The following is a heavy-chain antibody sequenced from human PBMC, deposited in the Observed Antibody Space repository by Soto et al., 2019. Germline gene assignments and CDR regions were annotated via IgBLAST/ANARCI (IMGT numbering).Heavy chain of an antibody. J-gene: IGHJ6*02. Sequence: SETLSFTCTVSGGSISSGDYYWSWIRQPPGKGLEWIGYIYXSGSPYYNPSLKSRVTISVDTSKNQFSLKLSSVTAADTAVYYCARNQYGSGNRRYSYYYYGMDGWGQGTTVTVS. V-gene: IGHV4-30-4*01. CDR3: ARNQYGSGNRRYSYYYYGMDG. D-gene: IGHD2-15*01. CDR1: GGSISSGDYY. CDR2: IYXSGSP.